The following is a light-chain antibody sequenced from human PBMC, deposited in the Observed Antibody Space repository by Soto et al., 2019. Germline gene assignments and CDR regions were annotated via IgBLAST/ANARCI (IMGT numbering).Light chain of an antibody. V-gene: IGLV3-21*04. CDR1: NIGSKS. CDR3: QVWDSSSDHPV. J-gene: IGLJ2*01. CDR2: YDS. Sequence: SYELTQPHSVSVAPGKTARITCGGNNIGSKSVHWYPQKPGQAPVLVIYYDSDRPSGIPERFSGSNSGNTATLTISRVEAGDEADYYCQVWDSSSDHPVFGGGTKLTVL.